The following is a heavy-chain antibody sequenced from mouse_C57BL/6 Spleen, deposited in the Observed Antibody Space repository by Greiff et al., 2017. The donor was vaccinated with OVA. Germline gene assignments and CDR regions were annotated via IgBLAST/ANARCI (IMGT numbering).Heavy chain of an antibody. CDR2: ISSGGSYT. Sequence: EVKLVESGGDLVKPGGSLKLSCAASGFTFSSYGMSWVRQTPDKRLEWVATISSGGSYTYYPDSVKGRFTISRDNAKNTLYRQMSSLKSEDTAMYYCARPITTVELGYYAMDYWGQGTSVTVSS. V-gene: IGHV5-6*01. CDR3: ARPITTVELGYYAMDY. D-gene: IGHD1-1*01. CDR1: GFTFSSYG. J-gene: IGHJ4*01.